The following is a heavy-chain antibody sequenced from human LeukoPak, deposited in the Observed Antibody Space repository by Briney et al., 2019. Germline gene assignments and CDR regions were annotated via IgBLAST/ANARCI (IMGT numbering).Heavy chain of an antibody. Sequence: SETLSLTCTVSGGSISSYYWSWIRQPPGKGLEWIGYGHYSGSTVYNPSLSSRVTLSVDTSKNQFSLKLNSVTAADTAVYYCARWGEHTALRVHAFDIWGQGTVVTVSS. CDR3: ARWGEHTALRVHAFDI. CDR2: GHYSGST. V-gene: IGHV4-59*01. D-gene: IGHD3-10*01. CDR1: GGSISSYY. J-gene: IGHJ3*02.